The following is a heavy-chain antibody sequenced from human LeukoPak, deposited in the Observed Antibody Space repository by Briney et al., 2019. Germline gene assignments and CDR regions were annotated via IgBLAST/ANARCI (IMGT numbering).Heavy chain of an antibody. J-gene: IGHJ6*03. CDR3: ARDPYSGNYGDDYYYYMDV. CDR2: IKQDGSEK. V-gene: IGHV3-7*01. CDR1: GFTFSSYW. Sequence: GGSLRLSCAASGFTFSSYWMSWVRQAPGKGLEWVANIKQDGSEKYYVDSVKGRFTISRDNAKNSLYLQMNNLSPDDTAVYFCARDPYSGNYGDDYYYYMDVWGKGTTVIISS. D-gene: IGHD1-26*01.